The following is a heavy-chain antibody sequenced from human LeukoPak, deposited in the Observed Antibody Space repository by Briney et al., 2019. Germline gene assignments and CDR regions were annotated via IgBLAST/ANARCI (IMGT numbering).Heavy chain of an antibody. Sequence: SETLSLTCTVSGCSISSGGYYWSCIRQHPGKALECILYIYYSGSTYYNPSLKSRVTISVDTSKNQFSLKLSSVTAADTAVYYCARLALQDYFYDYWGQGTLVTVSS. V-gene: IGHV4-31*03. D-gene: IGHD2/OR15-2a*01. CDR3: ARLALQDYFYDY. J-gene: IGHJ4*02. CDR1: GCSISSGGYY. CDR2: IYYSGST.